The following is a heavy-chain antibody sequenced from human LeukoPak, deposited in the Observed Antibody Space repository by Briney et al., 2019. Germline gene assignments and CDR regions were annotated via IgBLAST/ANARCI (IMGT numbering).Heavy chain of an antibody. CDR1: GFTVSSTH. CDR3: ARVAVAYFDY. CDR2: IYSGGAA. Sequence: GGSLRLSCAASGFTVSSTHIGWVRQAPGQGLEWVSVIYSGGAAYYPDSVKGRFTISRDLSKNTLYLQMNDLRAEDTAVYYCARVAVAYFDYWGQGTLVTVSS. V-gene: IGHV3-66*01. J-gene: IGHJ4*02. D-gene: IGHD6-19*01.